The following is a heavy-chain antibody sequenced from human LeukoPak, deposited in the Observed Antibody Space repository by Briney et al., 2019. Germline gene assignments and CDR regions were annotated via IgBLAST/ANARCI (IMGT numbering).Heavy chain of an antibody. D-gene: IGHD3-9*01. CDR2: ITPNSGGT. Sequence: ASVKVSCKASGYTFTGYYMHWVRQAPGQGLEWMGWITPNSGGTNYAQKFQGRVTMTRDTSISTAYMELSRLRSDDTAVYYCATYGASEVTGYPYFDYWGQGTLVTVSS. CDR3: ATYGASEVTGYPYFDY. CDR1: GYTFTGYY. J-gene: IGHJ4*02. V-gene: IGHV1-2*02.